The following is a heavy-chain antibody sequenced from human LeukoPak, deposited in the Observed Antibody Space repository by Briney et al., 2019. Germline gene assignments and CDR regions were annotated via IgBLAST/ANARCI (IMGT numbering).Heavy chain of an antibody. D-gene: IGHD6-19*01. V-gene: IGHV1-69*13. CDR3: ARGRYSSGLTLDY. CDR1: GGTFSSYA. J-gene: IGHJ4*02. CDR2: IIPIFGTA. Sequence: SVKVSCKASGGTFSSYAISWVRQAPGQGLEWMGGIIPIFGTANYAQKFQGRVTITADESTSTAYMELSGLRSEDTAVHYCARGRYSSGLTLDYWGQGTLVTVSS.